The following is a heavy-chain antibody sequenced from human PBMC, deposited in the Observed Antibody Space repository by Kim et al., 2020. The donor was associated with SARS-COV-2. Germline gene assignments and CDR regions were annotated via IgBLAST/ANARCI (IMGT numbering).Heavy chain of an antibody. CDR2: IYHSGST. Sequence: SETLSLTCTVSGYSISSGYYWGWIRQPPGKGLEWIGSIYHSGSTYYNPSLKSRVTISVDTSKNQFSLKLSSVTAADTAVYYCARGGGYCSSTSCYAFDYWGQGTLVTVSS. J-gene: IGHJ4*02. CDR1: GYSISSGYY. D-gene: IGHD2-2*01. CDR3: ARGGGYCSSTSCYAFDY. V-gene: IGHV4-38-2*02.